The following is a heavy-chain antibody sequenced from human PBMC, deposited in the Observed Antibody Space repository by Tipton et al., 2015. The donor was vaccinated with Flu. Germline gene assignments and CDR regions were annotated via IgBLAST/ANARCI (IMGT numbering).Heavy chain of an antibody. CDR1: GDSISSGSYY. Sequence: TLSLTCTVSGDSISSGSYYWSWIRQPAGKGLEWIGRIYTTGTTNYNPSLKSRLTISVDTAKNQFSLKLTSVTAADTAMYYCARQSTGSRFDYWGQGTLVTVSS. D-gene: IGHD1-1*01. V-gene: IGHV4-61*02. CDR2: IYTTGTT. CDR3: ARQSTGSRFDY. J-gene: IGHJ4*02.